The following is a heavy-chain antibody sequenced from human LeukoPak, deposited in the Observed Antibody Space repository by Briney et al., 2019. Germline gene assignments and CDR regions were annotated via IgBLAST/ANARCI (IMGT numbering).Heavy chain of an antibody. CDR2: INHSGST. Sequence: PSETLSLTCAVYGGSLSGYYWSWIRQPPGKGLEWIGEINHSGSTNYNPSLKSRVTISVDTSKNQFSLKLSSVTAADTAVYYCARGRPARYWGQGTLVTVSS. J-gene: IGHJ4*02. CDR1: GGSLSGYY. CDR3: ARGRPARY. V-gene: IGHV4-34*01.